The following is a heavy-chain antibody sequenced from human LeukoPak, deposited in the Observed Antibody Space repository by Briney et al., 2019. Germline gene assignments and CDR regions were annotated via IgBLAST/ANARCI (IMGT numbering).Heavy chain of an antibody. Sequence: GGSLRLSCAASGFTFSDHYMDWVRQPPGKGLEWVGRARNKANSYTTAYAASVKGRFTISRDDSKNSLYLQTNSLKTEDTAVYYCGSYYDGNSGGFDYWGQGTLVTVSS. CDR3: GSYYDGNSGGFDY. CDR1: GFTFSDHY. D-gene: IGHD4-23*01. J-gene: IGHJ4*02. V-gene: IGHV3-72*01. CDR2: ARNKANSYTT.